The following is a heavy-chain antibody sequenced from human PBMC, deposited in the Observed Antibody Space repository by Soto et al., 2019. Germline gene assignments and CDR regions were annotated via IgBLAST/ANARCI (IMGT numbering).Heavy chain of an antibody. CDR1: GFTFSSYA. V-gene: IGHV3-23*01. CDR2: ISASGVST. CDR3: AKDPRLQPRAACQPLANPAVDY. J-gene: IGHJ4*02. Sequence: EVQLLEFGGGLVQSGGSLRLSCSASGFTFSSYAMGWVRQAPGKGLEWVSTISASGVSTYHADSVKGRFTISRDNSKKTLYLQMNSLRAEDKAVYYCAKDPRLQPRAACQPLANPAVDYWGQGTLVTVSS. D-gene: IGHD6-13*01.